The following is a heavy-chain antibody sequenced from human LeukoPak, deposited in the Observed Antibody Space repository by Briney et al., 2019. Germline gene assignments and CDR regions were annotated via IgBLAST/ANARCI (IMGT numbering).Heavy chain of an antibody. Sequence: PGGSLRLSCTVSGLNFNRYAIHWVRQTPGKGLEWVSAISGSGGSTYYADSVKGRFTISRDNSKNTLYLQMNSLRAEDTAVYYCAKYLVIIPRDAFDIWGQGTMVTVSS. D-gene: IGHD3-9*01. V-gene: IGHV3-23*01. CDR2: ISGSGGST. CDR1: GLNFNRYA. J-gene: IGHJ3*02. CDR3: AKYLVIIPRDAFDI.